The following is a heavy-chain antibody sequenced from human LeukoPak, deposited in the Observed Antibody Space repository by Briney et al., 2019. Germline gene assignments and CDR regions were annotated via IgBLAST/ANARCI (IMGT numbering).Heavy chain of an antibody. CDR3: ARSGIAAAGQDFDY. CDR1: GGSISSYY. V-gene: IGHV4-59*08. J-gene: IGHJ4*02. D-gene: IGHD6-13*01. CDR2: IYYSGST. Sequence: KPSETLSLTCTVSGGSISSYYWSWIRQPPGKGLEWIGYIYYSGSTNHDPSLKSRVTISLDTSKNQFSLKLSSVTAADTAVYYCARSGIAAAGQDFDYWGQGTLVTVSS.